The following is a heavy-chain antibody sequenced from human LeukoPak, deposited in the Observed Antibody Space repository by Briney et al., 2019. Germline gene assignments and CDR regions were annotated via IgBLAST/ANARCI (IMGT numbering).Heavy chain of an antibody. J-gene: IGHJ5*02. D-gene: IGHD1-26*01. Sequence: GGSLRLSCAASGFTFSSDAMSWVRQAPGKGLEWVSGISGSGGSTYYADSVKGRFTIFRDNSKNTLYLQMNSLRAEDTAVYYCAKNVALYSGNYYGSWGQGTLVTVSS. CDR3: AKNVALYSGNYYGS. CDR2: ISGSGGST. CDR1: GFTFSSDA. V-gene: IGHV3-23*01.